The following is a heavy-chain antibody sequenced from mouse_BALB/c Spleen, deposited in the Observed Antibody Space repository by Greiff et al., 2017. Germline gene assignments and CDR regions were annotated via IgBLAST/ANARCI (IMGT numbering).Heavy chain of an antibody. CDR3: AREGVLRWYFDV. Sequence: EVKLVESGPSLVKPSQTLSLTCSVTGDSITSGYWNWIRKFPGNKLEYMGYISYSGSTYYNPSLKSRISITRDTSKNQYYLQLNSVTTEDTATYYCAREGVLRWYFDVWGAGTTVTVSS. CDR1: GDSITSGY. D-gene: IGHD1-1*01. V-gene: IGHV3-8*02. CDR2: ISYSGST. J-gene: IGHJ1*01.